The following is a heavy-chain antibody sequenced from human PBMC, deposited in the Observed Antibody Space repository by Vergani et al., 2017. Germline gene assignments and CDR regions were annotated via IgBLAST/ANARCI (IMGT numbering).Heavy chain of an antibody. Sequence: EVPLVQSGAAVKKPGVSLKISCKGSGYSFTSYWIGWVRQMPGKGLEWMGSIYPGDTDTRYSPSFQGQVTISADKSISTAYLQWSSLRASDTAMDYCARQGMDSSAITRIDHWGQGTLVTVSS. V-gene: IGHV5-51*01. CDR2: IYPGDTDT. D-gene: IGHD6-25*01. J-gene: IGHJ5*02. CDR3: ARQGMDSSAITRIDH. CDR1: GYSFTSYW.